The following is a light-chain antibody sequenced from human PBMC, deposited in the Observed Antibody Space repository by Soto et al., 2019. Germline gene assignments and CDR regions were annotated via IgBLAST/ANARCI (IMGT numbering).Light chain of an antibody. Sequence: QSVLTQSPSASASLGASVKLTCTLSSGHSSYAIAWHQQQPERGPRYLMKLHSDGSHNKGDGIPDRFSGSSSGAERYLTISSLQSEEEADYYCQTWGTGIQVFGGGTQLTVL. J-gene: IGLJ2*01. CDR2: LHSDGSH. CDR1: SGHSSYA. V-gene: IGLV4-69*01. CDR3: QTWGTGIQV.